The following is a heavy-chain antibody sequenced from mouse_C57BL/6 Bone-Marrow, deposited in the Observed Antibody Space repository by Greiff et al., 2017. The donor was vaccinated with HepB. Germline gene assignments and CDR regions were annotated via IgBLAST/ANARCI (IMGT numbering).Heavy chain of an antibody. D-gene: IGHD2-2*01. CDR2: IRLKSDNYAT. J-gene: IGHJ4*01. CDR3: TIYYGYTYAMDY. Sequence: EVKLEESGGGLVQPGGSMKLSCVASGFTFSNYWMNWVRQSPEKGLEWVAQIRLKSDNYATHYAESVKGRFTISRDDSKSSVYLQMNNLRAEDTGIYYCTIYYGYTYAMDYWGQGTSVTVSS. V-gene: IGHV6-3*01. CDR1: GFTFSNYW.